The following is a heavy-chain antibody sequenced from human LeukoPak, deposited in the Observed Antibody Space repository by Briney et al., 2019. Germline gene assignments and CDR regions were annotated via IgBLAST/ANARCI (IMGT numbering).Heavy chain of an antibody. Sequence: GGSLRLSCTASGFTFSSYSMSWVRQGPGTGLEWVSAISGSGDTTFYADSVKGRFTISRDNSKKTLYLQVNSLGAEDTAVYFCAKELTTERTPGVDSWGQGTLVTVSS. CDR3: AKELTTERTPGVDS. CDR1: GFTFSSYS. V-gene: IGHV3-23*01. J-gene: IGHJ4*02. CDR2: ISGSGDTT. D-gene: IGHD4-17*01.